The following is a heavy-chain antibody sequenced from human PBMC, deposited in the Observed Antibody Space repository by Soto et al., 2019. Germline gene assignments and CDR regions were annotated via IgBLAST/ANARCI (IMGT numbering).Heavy chain of an antibody. CDR1: GGTFSSSA. CDR2: IIPVFGTA. J-gene: IGHJ6*02. D-gene: IGHD6-25*01. CDR3: AIERPERGKDV. Sequence: QVQLVQSGAEVKKPGSSVKVSCKASGGTFSSSAISWVRQAPGQGLEWMGAIIPVFGTAHYAQKFQGRVTITADKPTTTAYMELSRRRSDYTPVYYWAIERPERGKDVWGQGTTVTVSS. V-gene: IGHV1-69*06.